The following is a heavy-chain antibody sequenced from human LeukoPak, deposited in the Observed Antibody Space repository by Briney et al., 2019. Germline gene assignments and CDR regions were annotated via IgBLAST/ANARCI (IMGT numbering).Heavy chain of an antibody. Sequence: GRSLRLSCAASGFTFDDYAMHWVRQAPGKGLEWVSGISWNSGSIGYADSVKGRFTISRDNAKNSLYLQMNSLRAEDTAVYYCARDSYGGIDAFDIWGQGTMVTVSS. V-gene: IGHV3-9*01. CDR1: GFTFDDYA. CDR3: ARDSYGGIDAFDI. J-gene: IGHJ3*02. CDR2: ISWNSGSI. D-gene: IGHD4-23*01.